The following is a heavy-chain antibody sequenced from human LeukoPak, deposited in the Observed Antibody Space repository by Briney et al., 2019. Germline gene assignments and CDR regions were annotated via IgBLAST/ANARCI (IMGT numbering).Heavy chain of an antibody. D-gene: IGHD6-19*01. CDR1: GFTFSSYW. J-gene: IGHJ4*02. V-gene: IGHV3-74*01. CDR3: VPDYSSGWYVPAVDY. Sequence: GGSLRLSCAASGFTFSSYWMHWVRQAPGKGLVWVSRINSDGSSTSYADSVKGRLTISRDNAKNTLYLQMNSLRAEDTAVYYCVPDYSSGWYVPAVDYWGQGTLVTVSS. CDR2: INSDGSST.